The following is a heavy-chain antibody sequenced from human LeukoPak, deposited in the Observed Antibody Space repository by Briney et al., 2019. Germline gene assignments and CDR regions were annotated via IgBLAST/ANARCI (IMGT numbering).Heavy chain of an antibody. V-gene: IGHV4-34*12. J-gene: IGHJ6*03. CDR3: ARVALRSYYYMDV. CDR2: IIHSGST. D-gene: IGHD4-17*01. Sequence: SETLSLTCAVYGGSFSGYYWSWIRQPPGKGLEWIGEIIHSGSTNYNPSLKSRVTISVDTSKNQFSLKLSSVTAADTAVYYCARVALRSYYYMDVWGKGTTVTVSS. CDR1: GGSFSGYY.